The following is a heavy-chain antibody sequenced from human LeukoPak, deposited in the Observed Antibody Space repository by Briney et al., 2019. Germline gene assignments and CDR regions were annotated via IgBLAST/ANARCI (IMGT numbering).Heavy chain of an antibody. Sequence: SETLSLICTVSGGSISSYYWSWLRQPPGKGLEGIGYIYYSGSTNYNPSLKSRVTISVDTSKNQFSLKLSPVTAADTAVYYCARDDGYSYGPDAFDIWGQGTMVTVSS. CDR2: IYYSGST. D-gene: IGHD5-18*01. V-gene: IGHV4-59*01. CDR1: GGSISSYY. CDR3: ARDDGYSYGPDAFDI. J-gene: IGHJ3*02.